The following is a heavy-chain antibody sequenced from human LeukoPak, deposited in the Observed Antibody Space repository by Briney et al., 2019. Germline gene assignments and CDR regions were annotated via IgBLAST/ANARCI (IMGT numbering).Heavy chain of an antibody. J-gene: IGHJ2*01. CDR3: ATAGKVPNWYFDL. CDR2: FEPEDGET. D-gene: IGHD4/OR15-4a*01. Sequence: ASVKVPCKVSGYTLTELSMHWVRQAPGKGLEWMGGFEPEDGETIYAQKFQGRVTMTQDTSTDTAYMELSSLKSEDTAVYYCATAGKVPNWYFDLWGRGTLVTVSS. CDR1: GYTLTELS. V-gene: IGHV1-24*01.